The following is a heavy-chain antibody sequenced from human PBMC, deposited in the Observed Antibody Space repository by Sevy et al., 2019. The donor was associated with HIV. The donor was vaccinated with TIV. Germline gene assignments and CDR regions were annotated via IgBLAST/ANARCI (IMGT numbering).Heavy chain of an antibody. CDR3: ARDREEWELRYLGY. D-gene: IGHD1-26*01. J-gene: IGHJ4*02. CDR1: GFTFSSFD. Sequence: GGCLRLSCAASGFTFSSFDMYWARQAPGEGLEWVAIIWCDGKNAFYADSVKGRFTISRDNSKNTLYLQMNSLRAEHTAVYYCARDREEWELRYLGYWGQGTLVTVSS. V-gene: IGHV3-33*01. CDR2: IWCDGKNA.